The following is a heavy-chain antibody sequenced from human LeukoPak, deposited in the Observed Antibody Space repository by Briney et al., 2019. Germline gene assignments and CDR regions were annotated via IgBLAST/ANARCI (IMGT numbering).Heavy chain of an antibody. CDR1: GFTVSSNY. Sequence: GGSLRLSCAASGFTVSSNYMSWVRQAPGKGLEWVSVIYSGGSTYCADSVKGRFTISRDNSKNTLYLQMNSLRAEDTAVYYCARARKDCSSTSCYRKRSYYYYMDVWGKGTTVTISS. V-gene: IGHV3-66*01. J-gene: IGHJ6*03. D-gene: IGHD2-2*01. CDR2: IYSGGST. CDR3: ARARKDCSSTSCYRKRSYYYYMDV.